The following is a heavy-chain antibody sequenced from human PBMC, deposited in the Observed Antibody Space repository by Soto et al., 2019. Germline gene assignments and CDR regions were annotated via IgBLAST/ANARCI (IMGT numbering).Heavy chain of an antibody. J-gene: IGHJ4*02. Sequence: SETLSVTCTVSGGSISSGDYYWSWIRQPPGKGLEWIGYIYYSGSTYYNPSLKSRVTISVDTSKNQFSLKLSSVTAADTAVYYCARDLWFGELSLGYWGQGTLVTVSS. CDR1: GGSISSGDYY. V-gene: IGHV4-30-4*01. CDR3: ARDLWFGELSLGY. D-gene: IGHD3-10*01. CDR2: IYYSGST.